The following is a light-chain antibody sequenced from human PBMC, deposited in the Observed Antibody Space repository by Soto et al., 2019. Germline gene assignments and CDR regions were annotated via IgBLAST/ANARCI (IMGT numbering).Light chain of an antibody. Sequence: EIVLTQSPGTLSLSPGERATLSCRASQSVSSTYLAWYQQKPGQAPRLVIYAASNRATGIPDRFIGSASGADFTLTISRLEPEDFAIYYCQQYDTSLPMYTFGQGTKLEIK. V-gene: IGKV3-20*01. J-gene: IGKJ2*01. CDR1: QSVSSTY. CDR3: QQYDTSLPMYT. CDR2: AAS.